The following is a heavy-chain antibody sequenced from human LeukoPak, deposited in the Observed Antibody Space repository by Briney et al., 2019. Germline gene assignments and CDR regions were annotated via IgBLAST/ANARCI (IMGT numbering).Heavy chain of an antibody. CDR2: INPNSGGT. CDR3: ARVWELSTDAFDI. V-gene: IGHV1-2*02. CDR1: GYTFTGHY. Sequence: ASVKVSCKASGYTFTGHYIHWVRQAPGQGLEWMGWINPNSGGTNYAQKFQGRVTMTRDTSISTAYMELSRLRSDDTAVYYCARVWELSTDAFDIWGQGTMVTVSS. D-gene: IGHD1-26*01. J-gene: IGHJ3*02.